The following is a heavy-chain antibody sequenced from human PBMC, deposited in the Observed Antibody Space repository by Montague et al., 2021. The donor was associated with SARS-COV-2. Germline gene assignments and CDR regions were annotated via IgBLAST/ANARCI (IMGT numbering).Heavy chain of an antibody. V-gene: IGHV4-39*07. J-gene: IGHJ4*02. Sequence: SETLSLTCTVSGGSISSSSYYWGWIRQPPGKGLEWIGSIYYSGSTYYNPSLKSRVTISVDTSKNQFSLKLSSVTAADTAVYYCARDLRVWPSAEGSFDSWGQGTLVTVSS. CDR2: IYYSGST. D-gene: IGHD3-10*01. CDR3: ARDLRVWPSAEGSFDS. CDR1: GGSISSSSYY.